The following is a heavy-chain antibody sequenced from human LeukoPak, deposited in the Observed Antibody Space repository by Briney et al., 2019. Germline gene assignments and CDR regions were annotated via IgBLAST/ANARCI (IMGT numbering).Heavy chain of an antibody. CDR2: ISYDGNNK. CDR1: GFIFSAYG. V-gene: IGHV3-30*18. J-gene: IGHJ6*02. CDR3: AKDLDGMDV. Sequence: PGRSLRLSCAASGFIFSAYGMHWVRQAPGKGLEWVVVISYDGNNKYYADSVKGRFTISRDNSKNTLHLQMNSLRAEDTAVYYCAKDLDGMDVWGQGTTVTVYS.